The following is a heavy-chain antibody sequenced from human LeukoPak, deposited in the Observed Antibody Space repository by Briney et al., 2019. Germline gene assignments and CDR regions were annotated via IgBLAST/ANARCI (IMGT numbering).Heavy chain of an antibody. J-gene: IGHJ4*02. Sequence: GSVKVSCKASGYTFTSYDINWVRQATGQGLEWMGWMNPNSGNTGYAQKFQGRVTMTRNTSISTAYMELSSLRSEDTAVYYCASGGGYSYGYGSFDYWGQGTLVAVSS. CDR3: ASGGGYSYGYGSFDY. V-gene: IGHV1-8*01. CDR1: GYTFTSYD. CDR2: MNPNSGNT. D-gene: IGHD5-18*01.